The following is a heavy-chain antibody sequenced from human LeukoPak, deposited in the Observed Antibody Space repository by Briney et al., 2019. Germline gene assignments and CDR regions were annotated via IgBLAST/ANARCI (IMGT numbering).Heavy chain of an antibody. Sequence: GGSLRLSCAASGFTLSSSWMSWVRQAPGKGLEWVANIDQDGSEKYFMDSVKGRFTISRDNAKKSLYLQMNSLRVEDTAVYYCARGDYYDFYFDYWGQGTLVTVSS. J-gene: IGHJ4*02. CDR3: ARGDYYDFYFDY. V-gene: IGHV3-7*01. CDR2: IDQDGSEK. D-gene: IGHD3-22*01. CDR1: GFTLSSSW.